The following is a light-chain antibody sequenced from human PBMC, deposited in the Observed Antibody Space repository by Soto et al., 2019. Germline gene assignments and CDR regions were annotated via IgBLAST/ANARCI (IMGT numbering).Light chain of an antibody. CDR2: DAS. J-gene: IGKJ4*01. CDR3: QQRKYWPPLT. Sequence: EVVMTQSPATLSLSPGERATLSCRASQSVDSYLAWYRQKPGQAPRLLISDASTRATGVPARFSGSGSGTEFTLTISSLQSEDSAIYYCQQRKYWPPLTFGGGTKVEIK. CDR1: QSVDSY. V-gene: IGKV3D-15*01.